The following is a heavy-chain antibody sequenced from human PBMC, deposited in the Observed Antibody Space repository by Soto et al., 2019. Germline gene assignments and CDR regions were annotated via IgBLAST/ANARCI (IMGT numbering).Heavy chain of an antibody. CDR1: GGSISSYY. D-gene: IGHD3-10*01. Sequence: SETLSLTCTVSGGSISSYYWSWIRQPPGKGLEWIGYIYYSGSTNYNPSLKSRVTISVDTSKNQFSPKLSSVTAADTAVYYCARGEGWFGKLLDYWGQGTLVTVSS. CDR3: ARGEGWFGKLLDY. CDR2: IYYSGST. V-gene: IGHV4-59*01. J-gene: IGHJ4*02.